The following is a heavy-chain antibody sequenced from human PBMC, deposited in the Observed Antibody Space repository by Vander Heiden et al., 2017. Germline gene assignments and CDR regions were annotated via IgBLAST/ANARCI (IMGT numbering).Heavy chain of an antibody. CDR1: GFTFSSYA. J-gene: IGHJ4*02. D-gene: IGHD3-22*01. CDR3: ASDSSGYYRFSY. Sequence: EVQLLESGGGLVQPGGSLRLSCAASGFTFSSYAMSWVRQAPGKGLEWVSAISGSGGSTYYADSVKGRFTISRDNSKNTLYLQMNSLRAEDTAVYYCASDSSGYYRFSYWGQGTLVTVSS. V-gene: IGHV3-23*01. CDR2: ISGSGGST.